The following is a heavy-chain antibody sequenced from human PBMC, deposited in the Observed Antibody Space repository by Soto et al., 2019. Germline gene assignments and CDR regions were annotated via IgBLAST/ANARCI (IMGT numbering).Heavy chain of an antibody. CDR2: MKHDGSEK. CDR1: GFTFSTYW. V-gene: IGHV3-7*01. CDR3: ATWLGGLNY. Sequence: GGSLRLSCAASGFTFSTYWMSWVRQAPGKGLEWVAHMKHDGSEKYYVDSVKGRFTISSDSAKTSLYLQMDSLRDEDTAVYFCATWLGGLNYWGQGAPVTVSS. J-gene: IGHJ4*02. D-gene: IGHD3-16*01.